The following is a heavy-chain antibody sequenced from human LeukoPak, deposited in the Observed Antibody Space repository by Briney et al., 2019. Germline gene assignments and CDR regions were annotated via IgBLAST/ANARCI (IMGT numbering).Heavy chain of an antibody. CDR1: GSSISSYY. Sequence: SETLSLTCTVSGSSISSYYWSWIRQPAGKGLEWIGRIYTSGSTNYNPSLKSRVTMSVDTSKNQFSLKLSSVTAADTAVYYCASGGEVGDCYYYWGQGTLVTVSS. CDR2: IYTSGST. D-gene: IGHD2-21*02. CDR3: ASGGEVGDCYYY. V-gene: IGHV4-4*07. J-gene: IGHJ4*02.